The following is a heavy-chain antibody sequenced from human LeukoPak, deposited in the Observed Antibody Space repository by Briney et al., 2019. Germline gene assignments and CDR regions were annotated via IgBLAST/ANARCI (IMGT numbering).Heavy chain of an antibody. V-gene: IGHV1-58*02. D-gene: IGHD1-26*01. Sequence: ASVKVSCKASGYTFTGYYMHWVRQAPGQGLEWIGWVIVGSGKTHYAQTVQDRVIITRDMSTNTAYLELSSLTSEDTAVYYCAAGLYSGVFGRCCSFDYWGQGTLVTVSS. CDR2: VIVGSGKT. J-gene: IGHJ4*02. CDR3: AAGLYSGVFGRCCSFDY. CDR1: GYTFTGYY.